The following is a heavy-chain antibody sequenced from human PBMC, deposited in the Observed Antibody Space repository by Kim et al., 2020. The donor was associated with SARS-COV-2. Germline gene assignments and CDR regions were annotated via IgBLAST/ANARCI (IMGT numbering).Heavy chain of an antibody. CDR3: AKDLHTAIHYYYYGMDV. V-gene: IGHV3-30*02. Sequence: VKGRFTISRDNSKNTLYLQMNSLRAEDTAVYYCAKDLHTAIHYYYYGMDVWGQGTTVTVSS. D-gene: IGHD5-18*01. J-gene: IGHJ6*02.